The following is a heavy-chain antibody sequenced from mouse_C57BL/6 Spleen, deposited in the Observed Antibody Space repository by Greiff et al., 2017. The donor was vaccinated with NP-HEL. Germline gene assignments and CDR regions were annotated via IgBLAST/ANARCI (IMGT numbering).Heavy chain of an antibody. Sequence: EVQLQQSGPELVKPGASVKIPCKASGYTFTDYNMDWVKQSHGKSLEWIGDINPNNGGTIYNQKFKGKATLTVDKSSSTAYLELRSLTSEDTAVYYCGRKEEWLLRGFAYWGQGTLVTVSA. J-gene: IGHJ3*01. CDR3: GRKEEWLLRGFAY. CDR2: INPNNGGT. D-gene: IGHD2-3*01. V-gene: IGHV1-18*01. CDR1: GYTFTDYN.